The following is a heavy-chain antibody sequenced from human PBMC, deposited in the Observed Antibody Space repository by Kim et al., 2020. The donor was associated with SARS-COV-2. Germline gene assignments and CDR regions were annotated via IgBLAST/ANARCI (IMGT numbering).Heavy chain of an antibody. Sequence: SHPPLKSRITISVDTSKNQFSLKLSSGTAADTAVYYCARRSTGGYFDYWGQGTLVTVSS. J-gene: IGHJ4*02. V-gene: IGHV4-39*01. CDR3: ARRSTGGYFDY. D-gene: IGHD2-15*01.